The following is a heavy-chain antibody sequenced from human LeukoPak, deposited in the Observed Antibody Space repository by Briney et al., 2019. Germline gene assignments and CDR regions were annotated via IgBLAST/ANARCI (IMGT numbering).Heavy chain of an antibody. D-gene: IGHD2-2*01. J-gene: IGHJ3*02. CDR2: IYYSGST. Sequence: PSETLSLTCTVSGGSINSGNFYWGWIRQPPGKGLEWIGNIYYSGSTYYNASLKSRVTISVGTSDNQFSLELSSVTAADTAVYYCARLSCSRTTCYFPNAFDMWGQGTMVTVSS. CDR3: ARLSCSRTTCYFPNAFDM. CDR1: GGSINSGNFY. V-gene: IGHV4-39*01.